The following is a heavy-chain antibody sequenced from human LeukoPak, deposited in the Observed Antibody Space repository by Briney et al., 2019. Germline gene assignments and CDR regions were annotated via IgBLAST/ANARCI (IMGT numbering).Heavy chain of an antibody. CDR2: INHSGST. J-gene: IGHJ4*02. D-gene: IGHD2-15*01. CDR1: GGSFSGYY. V-gene: IGHV4-34*09. Sequence: SETLSLTCAVYGGSFSGYYWSWIRQPPGKGLEWIGEINHSGSTNYNPSLKSRLTLSIDTSDNHFSLKLSSVTAADTAVYFCAREFRLSGGSHFPDYWGQGALVTVSS. CDR3: AREFRLSGGSHFPDY.